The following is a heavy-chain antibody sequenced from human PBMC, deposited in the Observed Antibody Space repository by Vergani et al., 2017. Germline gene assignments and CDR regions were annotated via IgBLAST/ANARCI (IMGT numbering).Heavy chain of an antibody. CDR3: AKNFGSSSWSPNYGMDV. CDR2: ISGSGGST. Sequence: EVQLLESGGGLVQPGGSLRLSCAASGFTFSSYVMSWVRQAPGKGLEWVSAISGSGGSTYYADSVKGRFTISRDNSKNTLYLQMNSLRAEDTAVYYCAKNFGSSSWSPNYGMDVWGQGTTVTVSS. CDR1: GFTFSSYV. J-gene: IGHJ6*02. V-gene: IGHV3-23*01. D-gene: IGHD6-6*01.